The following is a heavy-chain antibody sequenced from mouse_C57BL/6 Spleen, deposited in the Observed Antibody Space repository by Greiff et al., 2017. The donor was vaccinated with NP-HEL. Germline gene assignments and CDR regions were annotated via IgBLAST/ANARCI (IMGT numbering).Heavy chain of an antibody. D-gene: IGHD1-1*01. CDR3: TRDRHGSSPSYFDY. CDR1: GFTFSSYA. J-gene: IGHJ2*01. CDR2: ISSGGDYI. Sequence: EVKVVESGEGLVKPGGSLKLSCAASGFTFSSYAMSWVRQTPEKRLEWVAYISSGGDYIYYADTVKGRFTISRDNARNTLYLQMSSLKSEDTAMYYCTRDRHGSSPSYFDYWGQGTTLTVSS. V-gene: IGHV5-9-1*02.